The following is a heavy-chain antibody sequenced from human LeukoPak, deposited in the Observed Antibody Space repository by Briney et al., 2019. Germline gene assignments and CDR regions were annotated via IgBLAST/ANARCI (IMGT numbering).Heavy chain of an antibody. D-gene: IGHD3-22*01. J-gene: IGHJ4*02. V-gene: IGHV3-7*03. CDR3: ATPLDYYDSSGYHQGGD. CDR2: IKGDGSRK. Sequence: GGSLRLSCAVSGFTFSNYWMTWVRQAPGEGLEWVANIKGDGSRKNCVDSLKGRSTISRDNAKNLLYLQMNSLRAEDTAVYYCATPLDYYDSSGYHQGGDWGQGTLVTVSS. CDR1: GFTFSNYW.